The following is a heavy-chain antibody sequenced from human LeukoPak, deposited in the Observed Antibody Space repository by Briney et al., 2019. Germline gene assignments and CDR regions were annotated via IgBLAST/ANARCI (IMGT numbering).Heavy chain of an antibody. V-gene: IGHV4-59*01. J-gene: IGHJ4*02. Sequence: SETLSLTCTVSGGSISSYYWGWIRQPQGKGLEWIGYTYYSGSTNYNPSLKSRVTISVDTSKNQFSLKLSSVTAADTAVYYCARVTYYYDSSGYTIDYWGQGTLVTVSS. D-gene: IGHD3-22*01. CDR2: TYYSGST. CDR1: GGSISSYY. CDR3: ARVTYYYDSSGYTIDY.